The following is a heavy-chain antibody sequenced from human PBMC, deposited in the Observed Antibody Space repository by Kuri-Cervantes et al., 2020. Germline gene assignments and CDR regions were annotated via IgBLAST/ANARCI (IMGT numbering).Heavy chain of an antibody. Sequence: GESLKISCAASGFIFSYYKMYWVHQAPGKGLEWVAAISNDGSNKSYADSVKGRFTIFRDNPKNTLFLEMNSLRAEDTAVYYCARDDILTGYYLLGALDIWGQGTMVTVSS. D-gene: IGHD3-9*01. J-gene: IGHJ3*02. CDR2: ISNDGSNK. V-gene: IGHV3-30*01. CDR1: GFIFSYYK. CDR3: ARDDILTGYYLLGALDI.